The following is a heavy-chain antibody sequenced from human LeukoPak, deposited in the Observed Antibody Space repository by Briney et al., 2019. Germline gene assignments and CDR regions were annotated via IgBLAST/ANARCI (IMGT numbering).Heavy chain of an antibody. CDR3: ARRGVVPAARRPFDN. CDR1: GGSFSGYY. V-gene: IGHV4-34*01. J-gene: IGHJ4*02. CDR2: INHSGST. Sequence: SETLSLTCQVYGGSFSGYYWSWIRQPPGKGLEWIGEINHSGSTNYNPSLKSRVTISVDTSKNQFSLKLSSVTAADTAVYYCARRGVVPAARRPFDNWGQGTLVTVSS. D-gene: IGHD2-2*01.